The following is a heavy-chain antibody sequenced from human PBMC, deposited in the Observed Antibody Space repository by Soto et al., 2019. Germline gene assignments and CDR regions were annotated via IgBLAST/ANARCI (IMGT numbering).Heavy chain of an antibody. V-gene: IGHV4-4*07. CDR3: GRDPPGSTTEGAPSSCDL. D-gene: IGHD1-1*01. J-gene: IGHJ2*01. Sequence: QVQLQESGPGLVKTSETLSLTCTVSGASLSGSYWSWIRRPAGKGLEWIGRIYFTGSTNYNPSLRGRVTMSVDTSKNQFSLRLNSVTAADTAIYYCGRDPPGSTTEGAPSSCDLWCRGTLVTVSS. CDR1: GASLSGSY. CDR2: IYFTGST.